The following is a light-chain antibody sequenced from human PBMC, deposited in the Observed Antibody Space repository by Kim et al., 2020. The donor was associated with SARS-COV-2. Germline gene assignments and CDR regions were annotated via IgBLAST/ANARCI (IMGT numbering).Light chain of an antibody. CDR3: QHCSGSPPRT. J-gene: IGKJ1*01. V-gene: IGKV1-5*03. CDR1: QSVSSW. Sequence: TVGDKVTITCRASQSVSSWLAWYQQKPGKAPKLLIYKASSLESGVPSRFSGSGSGTEFTLTISSLQPDDFATYFCQHCSGSPPRTFGQGTKVDIK. CDR2: KAS.